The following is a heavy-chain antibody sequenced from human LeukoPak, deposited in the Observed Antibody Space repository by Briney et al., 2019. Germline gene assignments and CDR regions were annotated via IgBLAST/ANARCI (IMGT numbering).Heavy chain of an antibody. J-gene: IGHJ4*02. CDR2: INPSGGRT. D-gene: IGHD3-22*01. CDR1: GYTFTSYS. CDR3: ARDRPGTIIVVGPLDY. Sequence: ASVKVSCKASGYTFTSYSMHWVRQAPGQGLEWMGIINPSGGRTSYAQKFQGRVTMTRDTSTSTAYMELSSLRSEDTAVYYCARDRPGTIIVVGPLDYWGQGTLVTVSS. V-gene: IGHV1-46*01.